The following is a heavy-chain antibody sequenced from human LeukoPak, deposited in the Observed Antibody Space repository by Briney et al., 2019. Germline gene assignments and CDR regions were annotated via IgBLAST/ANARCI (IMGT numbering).Heavy chain of an antibody. CDR1: GFAFSSHA. V-gene: IGHV3-23*01. J-gene: IGHJ4*02. Sequence: GGSLRLSCAASGFAFSSHAMCWVRQAPGKGLEWVSSIDISGGSTYYADSAEGRFTISRDNSKNTLYLQMNGLRVEDTALYYCANEVRPNDYWGQGTLVTVSA. D-gene: IGHD1-1*01. CDR3: ANEVRPNDY. CDR2: IDISGGST.